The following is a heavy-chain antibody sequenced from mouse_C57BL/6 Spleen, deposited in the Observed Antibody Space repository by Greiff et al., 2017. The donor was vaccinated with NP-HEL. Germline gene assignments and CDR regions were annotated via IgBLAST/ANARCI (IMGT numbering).Heavy chain of an antibody. CDR1: GYAFSSSW. J-gene: IGHJ2*01. V-gene: IGHV1-82*01. CDR2: IYPGDGDT. Sequence: VQLQQSGPELVKPGASVKISCKASGYAFSSSWMNWVKQRPGKGLEWIGRIYPGDGDTNYNGKFKGKATLTADKSSSTAYMQLSSLTSEDSAVYFCARGGYYGSSWYWGQGTTLTVSS. CDR3: ARGGYYGSSWY. D-gene: IGHD1-1*01.